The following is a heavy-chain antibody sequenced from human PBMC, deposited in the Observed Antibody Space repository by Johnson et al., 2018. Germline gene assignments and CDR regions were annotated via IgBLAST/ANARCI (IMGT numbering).Heavy chain of an antibody. D-gene: IGHD2-15*01. J-gene: IGHJ3*02. V-gene: IGHV3-30*03. CDR2: ILYDGTKK. CDR1: GFTFSSYG. CDR3: GGGGYCSGGSCYSFVAFDI. Sequence: VQLVQSGGGVVQPGRSLRLSCAASGFTFSSYGMHWVRQAPGKGLEWVAVILYDGTKKYYADSVKGLFTISRDYFKNTLYLQMNSLRRDDMAVYYCGGGGYCSGGSCYSFVAFDIWGQGTMVTVSS.